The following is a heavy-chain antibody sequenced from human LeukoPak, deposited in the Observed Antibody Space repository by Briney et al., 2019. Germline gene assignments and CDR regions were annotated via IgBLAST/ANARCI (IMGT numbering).Heavy chain of an antibody. CDR2: IRSKFYGGTT. Sequence: GGSLRLLCTVSGFNFGDYAMSWFRQAPGKGLVWIGFIRSKFYGGTTEYAASVQGRFTISRDDSKSIAYLQLNSLKTEDTSVYFCTRDHAPFSYCTSTDCHPFFDYWGQGTLVTVSS. CDR3: TRDHAPFSYCTSTDCHPFFDY. V-gene: IGHV3-49*03. J-gene: IGHJ4*02. D-gene: IGHD2-2*01. CDR1: GFNFGDYA.